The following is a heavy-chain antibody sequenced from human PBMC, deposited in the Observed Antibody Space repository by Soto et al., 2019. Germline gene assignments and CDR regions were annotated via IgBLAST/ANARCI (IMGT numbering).Heavy chain of an antibody. D-gene: IGHD3-22*01. V-gene: IGHV3-11*06. Sequence: QVQLVESGGGLVKPGGSLRLSCAASGFTFSDNYMSWIRQAPGKGLEWVSYISSSSSDTNYADSVKGRFTISRDNAKSSLYLQMNSLRAEDTAVYYCARDYYDKSGYYPNSYYYGMDVWGRGTTVTVSS. CDR2: ISSSSSDT. CDR3: ARDYYDKSGYYPNSYYYGMDV. CDR1: GFTFSDNY. J-gene: IGHJ6*02.